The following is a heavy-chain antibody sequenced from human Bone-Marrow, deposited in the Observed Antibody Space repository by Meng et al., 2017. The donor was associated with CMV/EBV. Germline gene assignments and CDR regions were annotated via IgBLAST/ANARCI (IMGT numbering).Heavy chain of an antibody. CDR3: TRHTGYCSGGSCYPDDP. J-gene: IGHJ5*02. Sequence: GESLKISCAASGFAFDDYGMSWVRQAPGKGLEWVGRIRSKANSYATAYAASVKGRFTISRDDSKNTAYLQMNSLKTEDTAVYYCTRHTGYCSGGSCYPDDPWGQGTLVTVSS. CDR1: GFAFDDYG. V-gene: IGHV3-73*01. CDR2: IRSKANSYAT. D-gene: IGHD2-15*01.